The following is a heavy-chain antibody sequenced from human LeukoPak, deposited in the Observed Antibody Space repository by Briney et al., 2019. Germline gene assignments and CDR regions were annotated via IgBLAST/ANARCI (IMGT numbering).Heavy chain of an antibody. CDR2: IIPILGIA. V-gene: IGHV1-69*04. Sequence: GASVKVSCKASGGTFSSNTISWVRQAPGQGLEWMGRIIPILGIANYAQKFQGRVTITADKSTSTAYMELSSLRSEDTAVYYCAREGNSSTVWFDPWGQGTLVTVSS. D-gene: IGHD6-13*01. CDR3: AREGNSSTVWFDP. J-gene: IGHJ5*02. CDR1: GGTFSSNT.